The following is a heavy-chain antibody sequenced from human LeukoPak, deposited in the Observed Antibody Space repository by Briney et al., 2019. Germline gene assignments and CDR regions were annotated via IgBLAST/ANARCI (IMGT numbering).Heavy chain of an antibody. J-gene: IGHJ3*02. D-gene: IGHD3-10*01. CDR1: GYTFTSYD. V-gene: IGHV1-8*01. CDR3: ARKITYYYGSGSYYKGDAFDI. Sequence: ASVKVSCKASGYTFTSYDINWVRQATGQGLEWMGWMNPNSGNTGYAQKFQGRVTMTRNTSISTAYMELSSLRSEDTAVYYCARKITYYYGSGSYYKGDAFDIWSQGTMVTVSS. CDR2: MNPNSGNT.